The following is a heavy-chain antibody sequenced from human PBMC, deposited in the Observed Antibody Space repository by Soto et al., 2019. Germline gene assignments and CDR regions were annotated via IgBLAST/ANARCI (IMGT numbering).Heavy chain of an antibody. CDR2: ISGSGGST. V-gene: IGHV3-23*01. CDR3: AKDDYDFWSGYVNRGLSPDY. CDR1: GFTFSSYA. D-gene: IGHD3-3*01. Sequence: GGSLRLSCAASGFTFSSYAMSWVRQAPGKGLEWVSAISGSGGSTYYADSVKGRFTISRDNSKNTLYLQMNSLRAEGTAVYYCAKDDYDFWSGYVNRGLSPDYWGQGTLVTVSS. J-gene: IGHJ4*02.